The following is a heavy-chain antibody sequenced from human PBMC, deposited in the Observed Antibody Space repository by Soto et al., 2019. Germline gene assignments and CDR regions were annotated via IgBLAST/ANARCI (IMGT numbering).Heavy chain of an antibody. J-gene: IGHJ6*02. Sequence: PGGSLRLSCAASGFTLSTYDMHWVRQVTGKGLEWVLGIGTAGDTYHPGSVKGRFTISRENAKNSLYLQMNSLRAGDTAVYYCARGQDFYGSGSYYSSPYGMDVWGRGTTVTVSS. CDR2: IGTAGDT. CDR1: GFTLSTYD. V-gene: IGHV3-13*01. D-gene: IGHD3-10*01. CDR3: ARGQDFYGSGSYYSSPYGMDV.